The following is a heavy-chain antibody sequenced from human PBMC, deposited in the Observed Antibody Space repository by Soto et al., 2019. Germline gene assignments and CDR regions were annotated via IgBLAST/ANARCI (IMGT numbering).Heavy chain of an antibody. D-gene: IGHD2-2*01. CDR2: IYHTGTT. V-gene: IGHV4-4*02. CDR1: GGSISPINW. CDR3: ARVSRDVVPADYNWFDP. J-gene: IGHJ5*02. Sequence: PSETLSLTCGVSGGSISPINWWNWVRQPPGKGLEWIGDIYHTGTTNYNPSLESRVSISVDTSKNQFSLNLKDVTAADTAVYYCARVSRDVVPADYNWFDPRGQGTLVTVSS.